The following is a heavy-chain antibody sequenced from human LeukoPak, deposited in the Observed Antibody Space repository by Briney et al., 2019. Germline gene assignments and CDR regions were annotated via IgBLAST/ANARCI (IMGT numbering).Heavy chain of an antibody. CDR1: GGSISSSSYY. Sequence: PSETLSLTCTVSGGSISSSSYYWGWIRQPPGKGLEWIGSTYYSGSTYYNPSLKSRVTISVDTSKNQFSLKLSSVTAADTAVYYCASRRGWELLDYWGQGTLVTVSS. CDR3: ASRRGWELLDY. D-gene: IGHD1-26*01. V-gene: IGHV4-39*01. J-gene: IGHJ4*02. CDR2: TYYSGST.